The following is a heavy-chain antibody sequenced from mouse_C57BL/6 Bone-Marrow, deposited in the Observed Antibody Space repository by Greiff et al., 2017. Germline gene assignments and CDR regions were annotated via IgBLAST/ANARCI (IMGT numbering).Heavy chain of an antibody. J-gene: IGHJ3*01. CDR2: ISGGGGNT. CDR1: GFTFSSYT. CDR3: ARHDSSGYWFAY. D-gene: IGHD3-2*02. Sequence: EVKLMESGGGLVKPGGSLKLSCAASGFTFSSYTLSWVRQTPEKRLEWVATISGGGGNTYYPDSVKGRFTISRDNAKNTLYLKMSSLRSEDTALYYCARHDSSGYWFAYWGQGTLVTVSA. V-gene: IGHV5-9*01.